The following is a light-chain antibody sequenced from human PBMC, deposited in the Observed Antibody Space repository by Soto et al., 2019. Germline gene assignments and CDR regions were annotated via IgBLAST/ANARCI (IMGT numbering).Light chain of an antibody. CDR2: DVT. CDR3: GSYTISSTLMI. CDR1: PSDIGAYNY. V-gene: IGLV2-14*03. Sequence: QSVLTQPASVSGSPGQSITISCSGTPSDIGAYNYVSWYQHLPGKAPKVIIYDVTNRPSGVSSRFSGSKSGTTASLTISGLHAEDEANYYCGSYTISSTLMIFGGGTKLTVL. J-gene: IGLJ2*01.